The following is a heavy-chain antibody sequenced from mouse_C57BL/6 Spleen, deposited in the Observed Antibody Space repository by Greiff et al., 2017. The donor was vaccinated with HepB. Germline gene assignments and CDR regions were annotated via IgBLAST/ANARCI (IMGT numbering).Heavy chain of an antibody. CDR1: GYTFTEYT. Sequence: QVQLKQSGAELVKPGASVKLSCKASGYTFTEYTIHWVKQRSGQGLEWIGWFYPGSGSIKYNEKFKDKATLTADKSSSTVYMELSRLTSEDSAVYFCVRHEAYYGSSYGRWFAYWGQGTLVTVSA. J-gene: IGHJ3*01. CDR3: VRHEAYYGSSYGRWFAY. CDR2: FYPGSGSI. D-gene: IGHD1-1*01. V-gene: IGHV1-62-2*01.